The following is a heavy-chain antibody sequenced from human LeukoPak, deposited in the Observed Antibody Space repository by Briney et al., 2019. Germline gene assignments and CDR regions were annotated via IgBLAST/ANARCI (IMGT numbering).Heavy chain of an antibody. CDR3: ARGYSYGPYYFDY. CDR1: GFTFSSYA. D-gene: IGHD5-18*01. V-gene: IGHV3-30-3*01. J-gene: IGHJ4*02. CDR2: ISYDGSNK. Sequence: GGSLRLSCAASGFTFSSYAMHWVRQAPGKGLEWVAVISYDGSNKYYADSVKGRFTISRDNAKNSLYLQMNSLRAEDTAVYYCARGYSYGPYYFDYWGQGTLVTVSS.